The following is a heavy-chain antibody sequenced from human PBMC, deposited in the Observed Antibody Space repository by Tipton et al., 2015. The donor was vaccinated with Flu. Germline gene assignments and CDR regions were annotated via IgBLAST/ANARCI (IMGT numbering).Heavy chain of an antibody. D-gene: IGHD4-11*01. CDR1: GFTFSDDY. V-gene: IGHV4-38-2*01. Sequence: LRLSCAASGFTFSDDYMSWIRQAPGKGLEWIGNIHRSGSPYYNPSLKSRVTMSVDTSRNYFSLKLYSVTAADTAVYYCARRDYSNYVSVPKNWFDSWGQGTLVTVSS. CDR3: ARRDYSNYVSVPKNWFDS. J-gene: IGHJ5*01. CDR2: IHRSGSP.